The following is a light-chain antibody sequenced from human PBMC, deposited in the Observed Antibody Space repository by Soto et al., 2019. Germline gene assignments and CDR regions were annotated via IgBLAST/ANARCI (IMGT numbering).Light chain of an antibody. V-gene: IGLV1-44*01. CDR1: SSNIGSNT. J-gene: IGLJ7*01. Sequence: QSVLTQPPSASGTPGQRVTISCSGSSSNIGSNTVNWYQQLPGTAPKLLIYSNNQQPSAVPDRFSGSKSGTSASLAISGLQSEDEADYYCAAWYDSLNGPVFGGGTQLTVL. CDR3: AAWYDSLNGPV. CDR2: SNN.